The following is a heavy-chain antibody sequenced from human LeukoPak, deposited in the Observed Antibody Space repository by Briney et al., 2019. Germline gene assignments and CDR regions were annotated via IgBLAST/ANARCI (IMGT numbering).Heavy chain of an antibody. V-gene: IGHV3-23*01. CDR2: ISANGVDT. J-gene: IGHJ5*02. CDR3: AKDVWWSVS. D-gene: IGHD2-8*02. Sequence: GGSLRLSCVASGFTFSNHAMTWVRQAPGKGLEWVSAISANGVDTFYAPSVKGRFTISRDNSKNALYLQINSLRAEDTAIYYCAKDVWWSVSWGQGTLVTVSS. CDR1: GFTFSNHA.